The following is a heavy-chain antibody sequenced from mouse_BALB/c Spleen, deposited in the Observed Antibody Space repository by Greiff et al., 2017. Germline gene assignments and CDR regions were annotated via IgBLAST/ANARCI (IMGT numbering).Heavy chain of an antibody. D-gene: IGHD2-4*01. CDR1: GYTFTDYA. CDR3: AREDYDYDACYFDY. J-gene: IGHJ2*01. CDR2: ISTYYGDA. V-gene: IGHV1S137*01. Sequence: QVQLQQSGAELVRPGVSVKISCKGSGYTFTDYAMHWVKQSHAKSLEWIGDISTYYGDASYNQKFKGKATMTVDKSSSTAYMELARLTSEDSAIYYCAREDYDYDACYFDYWGQGTTLPVSS.